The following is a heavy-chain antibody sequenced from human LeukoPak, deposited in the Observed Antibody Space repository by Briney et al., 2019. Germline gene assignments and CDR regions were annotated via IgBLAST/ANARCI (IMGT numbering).Heavy chain of an antibody. V-gene: IGHV1-69*13. D-gene: IGHD3-22*01. CDR1: GGTFSSYA. CDR2: IIPIFGTA. Sequence: GASVKVSCKASGGTFSSYAISWVRQAPGQGLEWMGGIIPIFGTANYAQKFQGRVTITADESTSTAYMELSSLRSEDTAVYYCARLYDSSGYNAFDIWGQGTMVTVSS. J-gene: IGHJ3*02. CDR3: ARLYDSSGYNAFDI.